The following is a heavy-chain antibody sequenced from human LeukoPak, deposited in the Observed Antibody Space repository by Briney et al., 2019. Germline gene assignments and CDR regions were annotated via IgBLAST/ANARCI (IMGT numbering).Heavy chain of an antibody. Sequence: ASVKVSCKASGYTFTNYHINWVRQAPGQGLEWMGWINPNTGDRGYAQKFQGRVSITSDTSISTAYMELGSLRSEDTAVYFCARTTSLTASGCDYWGQGTLVTVSS. CDR1: GYTFTNYH. CDR2: INPNTGDR. V-gene: IGHV1-8*03. CDR3: ARTTSLTASGCDY. D-gene: IGHD4-17*01. J-gene: IGHJ4*02.